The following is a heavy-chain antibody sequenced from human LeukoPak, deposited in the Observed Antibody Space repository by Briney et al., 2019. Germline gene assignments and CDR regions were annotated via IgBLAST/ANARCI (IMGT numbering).Heavy chain of an antibody. CDR2: IYYSGST. Sequence: SETLSLTCTVSGGSISSYYWSWIRQPPGKGLEWNGYIYYSGSTNYNPSLKSRVTISVDTSKNQFSLKLSSVTAADTAVYYCARSTGGYSYGRYFDYWGQGTLVTVSS. V-gene: IGHV4-59*01. CDR3: ARSTGGYSYGRYFDY. J-gene: IGHJ4*02. CDR1: GGSISSYY. D-gene: IGHD5-18*01.